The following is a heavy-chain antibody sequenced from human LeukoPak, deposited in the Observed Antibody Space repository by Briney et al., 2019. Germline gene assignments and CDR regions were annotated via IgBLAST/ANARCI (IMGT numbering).Heavy chain of an antibody. D-gene: IGHD3-10*01. V-gene: IGHV3-23*01. Sequence: GGSLRLSCVPSGLTFNNYVMAGVRQARGRGVEGVSTIRAVFTNTYSADSVKGRFTISRDNSKNTLYLQMNSLRAEDTAVYYCAKDLFSGTGRAGNMDVWGNGTTVSLSS. CDR3: AKDLFSGTGRAGNMDV. J-gene: IGHJ6*03. CDR2: IRAVFTNT. CDR1: GLTFNNYV.